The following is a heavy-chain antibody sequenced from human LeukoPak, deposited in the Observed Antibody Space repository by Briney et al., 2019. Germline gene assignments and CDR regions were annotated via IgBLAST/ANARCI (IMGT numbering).Heavy chain of an antibody. CDR2: INLDGSDT. D-gene: IGHD6-13*01. J-gene: IGHJ4*02. CDR1: GFTFGGYS. V-gene: IGHV3-7*01. Sequence: GGSLRLSCAASGFTFGGYSMTWVRQAPGKGLEWVANINLDGSDTFYVGFVKGRFTISRDNADNSLYLQMNSLRAEDTAVYYCGRVIAGAIDCWGQGTLVTVSS. CDR3: GRVIAGAIDC.